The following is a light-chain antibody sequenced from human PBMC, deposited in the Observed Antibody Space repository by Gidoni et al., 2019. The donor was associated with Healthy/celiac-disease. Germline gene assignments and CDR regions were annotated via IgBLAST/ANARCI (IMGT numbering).Light chain of an antibody. CDR1: QSVSSSY. V-gene: IGKV3D-7*01. Sequence: PGERGTLSCRASQSVSSSYLTWYQQKPCQAPRLLSNGASTRATSIAARISGSSSGTYSTIIISSLQHDVSVVYYCQQDYYLPWTFGQGTKVEIK. CDR2: GAS. CDR3: QQDYYLPWT. J-gene: IGKJ1*01.